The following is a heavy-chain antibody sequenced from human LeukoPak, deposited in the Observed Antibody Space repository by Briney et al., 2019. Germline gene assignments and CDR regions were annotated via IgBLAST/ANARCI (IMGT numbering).Heavy chain of an antibody. CDR1: GGSISGGY. Sequence: SETLSLTCTVSGGSISGGYWSWIRQPPGRGLEWIGYVYTSGSTNYNPSLKSRVTISVDTSQSQFALKLSSVTAADTAVYYCAKSYFDYSTYYSYYFNLWGQGALVTVSS. CDR3: AKSYFDYSTYYSYYFNL. CDR2: VYTSGST. D-gene: IGHD4-11*01. V-gene: IGHV4-4*09. J-gene: IGHJ4*02.